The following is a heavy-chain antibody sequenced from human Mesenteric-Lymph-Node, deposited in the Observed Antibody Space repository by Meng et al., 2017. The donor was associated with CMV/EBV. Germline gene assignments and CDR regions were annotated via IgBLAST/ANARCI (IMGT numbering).Heavy chain of an antibody. J-gene: IGHJ6*02. D-gene: IGHD1-26*01. V-gene: IGHV3-20*04. CDR3: AKDGGPTTMSYKGMDV. CDR1: GFIFSNQW. Sequence: GGSLRLSCEASGFIFSNQWMNWVRQAPGKGLEWVSGINWNGGSTGYADSVKGRFTISRDNAKNSLYLQMNSLRGEDTALYYCAKDGGPTTMSYKGMDVWGQGTTVTVSS. CDR2: INWNGGST.